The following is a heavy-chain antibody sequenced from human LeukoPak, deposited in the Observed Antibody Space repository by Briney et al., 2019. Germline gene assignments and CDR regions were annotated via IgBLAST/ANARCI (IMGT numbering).Heavy chain of an antibody. D-gene: IGHD2-15*01. Sequence: ASVKVSCRASGYTFTSYYMHWVRQAPGQGLEWMGWINPNSGSTNYAQKFQGSVTMTRDTSISTAYMELSRLRSDDTAVYYCARGYCSGGSCYLGFNWCDPWRQGTLVSVS. J-gene: IGHJ5*02. CDR1: GYTFTSYY. CDR3: ARGYCSGGSCYLGFNWCDP. V-gene: IGHV1-2*02. CDR2: INPNSGST.